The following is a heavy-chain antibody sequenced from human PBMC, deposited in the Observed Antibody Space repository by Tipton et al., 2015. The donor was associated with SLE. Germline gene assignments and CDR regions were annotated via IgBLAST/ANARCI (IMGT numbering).Heavy chain of an antibody. V-gene: IGHV1-18*01. CDR3: ARGPYASGSPSDY. CDR2: ISVYNGNT. J-gene: IGHJ4*02. CDR1: DYTFTNYG. D-gene: IGHD3-10*01. Sequence: QSGPEVKKPGASVKVSCKASDYTFTNYGISWVRQAPGQGLEWMGWISVYNGNTNYAQKFQGRVTMTRDTSTSTVYMELSSLRSEDTAVYYCARGPYASGSPSDYWGQGTRVTVSS.